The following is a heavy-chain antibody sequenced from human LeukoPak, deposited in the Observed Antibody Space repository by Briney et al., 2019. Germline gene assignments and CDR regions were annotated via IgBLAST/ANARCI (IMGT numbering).Heavy chain of an antibody. D-gene: IGHD2-15*01. CDR1: GFTFSSYG. V-gene: IGHV3-30*02. Sequence: GGSLRLSYAASGFTFSSYGMHWVRQAPGKGLEWVAFIRYDGSNKYYADSVKGRFTISRDNSKNTLYLQMNSLRAEDTAVYYCANSVVGASSFDYWGQGTLVTVSS. J-gene: IGHJ4*02. CDR3: ANSVVGASSFDY. CDR2: IRYDGSNK.